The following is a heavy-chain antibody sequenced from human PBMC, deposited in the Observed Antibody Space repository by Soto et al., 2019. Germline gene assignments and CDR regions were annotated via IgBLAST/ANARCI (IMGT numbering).Heavy chain of an antibody. J-gene: IGHJ6*02. CDR1: GFTFSSYS. V-gene: IGHV3-21*01. CDR2: ISSSSSYI. D-gene: IGHD2-2*01. Sequence: GSLRLSCAASGFTFSSYSMNWVRQAPGKGLEWVSSISSSSSYIYYADSVKGRFTISRDNAKNSLYLQMNSLRAEDTAVYYCARDCSTSCSYSTDYYYYGMDVWGQGTTVTLSS. CDR3: ARDCSTSCSYSTDYYYYGMDV.